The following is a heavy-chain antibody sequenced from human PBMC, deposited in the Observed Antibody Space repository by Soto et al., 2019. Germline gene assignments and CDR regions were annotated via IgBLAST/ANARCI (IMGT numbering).Heavy chain of an antibody. CDR3: ASQVRFMAAAFN. D-gene: IGHD6-13*01. V-gene: IGHV5-51*01. J-gene: IGHJ4*02. CDR2: IYPGTSET. Sequence: GESLTISCQDSAYPFVNYWVAWVRPLPGKGLEWMGIIYPGTSETRYSPSFEGQVTISADTTIGTAYLQWRSLKAADTAIYYCASQVRFMAAAFNWGQGTRVNVSA. CDR1: AYPFVNYW.